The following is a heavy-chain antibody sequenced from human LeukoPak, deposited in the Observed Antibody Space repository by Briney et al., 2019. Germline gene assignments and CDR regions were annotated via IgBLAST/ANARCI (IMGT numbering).Heavy chain of an antibody. J-gene: IGHJ4*02. D-gene: IGHD3-3*01. V-gene: IGHV4-34*01. Sequence: KASETLSLTCAVYGGSFSGYYWSWIRQPPGKGLEWIGEINHSGSTNYNPSLKSRVTISVDTSKNQFSLKLSSVTAADTAVYYCAGRRGFWSGYGFDYWGQGTLVTVSS. CDR3: AGRRGFWSGYGFDY. CDR2: INHSGST. CDR1: GGSFSGYY.